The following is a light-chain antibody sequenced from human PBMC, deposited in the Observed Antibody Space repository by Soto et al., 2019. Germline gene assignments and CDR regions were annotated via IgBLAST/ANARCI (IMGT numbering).Light chain of an antibody. CDR3: QQYYRQAT. J-gene: IGKJ1*01. CDR1: QTISSW. V-gene: IGKV1-5*03. CDR2: KAS. Sequence: DIQMTQSPSTLSGSVGDRVTITFRASQTISSWLAWYQQKPGKAPKLLIYKASTLESGVPSRFSGSGGGTEFTLTISSLQPDDFATYYCQQYYRQATFGQGTKVDIK.